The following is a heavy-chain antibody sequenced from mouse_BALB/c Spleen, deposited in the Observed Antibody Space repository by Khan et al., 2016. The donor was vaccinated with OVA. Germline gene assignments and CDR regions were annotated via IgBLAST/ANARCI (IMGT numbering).Heavy chain of an antibody. CDR3: ARHGYSYNSGGFAY. Sequence: EVQLVESGGDFVRPGGSLKLSCAASGFTFSTYGMSWVRQTPDKRLEWVATISTGGAYTYYPDSVKGRFTFSRDNAKNTLYLQLSSLKSEDTAIYYGARHGYSYNSGGFAYWGQGTLVTVSA. J-gene: IGHJ3*01. D-gene: IGHD2-12*01. V-gene: IGHV5-6*01. CDR2: ISTGGAYT. CDR1: GFTFSTYG.